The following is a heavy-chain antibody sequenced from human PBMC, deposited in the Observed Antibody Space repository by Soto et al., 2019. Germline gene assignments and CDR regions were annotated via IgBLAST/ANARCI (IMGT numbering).Heavy chain of an antibody. CDR1: GYTFSSYH. J-gene: IGHJ4*02. Sequence: QIQLVQSGAEVKKPGASVKVSCKASGYTFSSYHITWVRQAPGQGLEWMGWISAYNGNTNYAQNRQGRVTMTTDPSRSTAYMVLRGLRSDATAVYYCARDFPPVDYWGQGTLVTVSS. CDR3: ARDFPPVDY. CDR2: ISAYNGNT. V-gene: IGHV1-18*01.